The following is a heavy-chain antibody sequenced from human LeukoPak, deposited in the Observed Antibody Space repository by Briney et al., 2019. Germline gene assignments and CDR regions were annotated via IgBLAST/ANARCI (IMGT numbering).Heavy chain of an antibody. Sequence: SSETLSLTCTVSGGSISSSSYYWGWIRQPPGKGLEWIGSIYYSGSTYYNPSLKSRVTISVDTSKNQFSLKLSSVTAADTAVYYCAREAVPPYYYYVTGGWFDPWGQGTLVTVSS. V-gene: IGHV4-39*07. CDR1: GGSISSSSYY. CDR2: IYYSGST. CDR3: AREAVPPYYYYVTGGWFDP. D-gene: IGHD3-10*02. J-gene: IGHJ5*02.